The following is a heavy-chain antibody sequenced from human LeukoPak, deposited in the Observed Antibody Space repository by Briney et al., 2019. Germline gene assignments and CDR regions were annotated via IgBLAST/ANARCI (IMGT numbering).Heavy chain of an antibody. J-gene: IGHJ3*02. D-gene: IGHD2-2*01. CDR3: ARVPGSGVVVVPAARVEAFDI. CDR2: IETYNGNT. Sequence: ASVKVSCKASGYTLTSSGISWVRQAPGQGLEWLGWIETYNGNTDYAQNFQGRVTMTTDTSTSTGYMELRSLRSDDTAVYYCARVPGSGVVVVPAARVEAFDIWGQGTMVTVSS. V-gene: IGHV1-18*01. CDR1: GYTLTSSG.